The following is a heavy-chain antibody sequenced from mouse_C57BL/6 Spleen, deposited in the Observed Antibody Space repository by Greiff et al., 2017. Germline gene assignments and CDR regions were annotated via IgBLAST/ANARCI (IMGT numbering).Heavy chain of an antibody. CDR2: IDPSDSET. CDR3: ARGGTYGSSYGWYFDV. Sequence: QVQLQQPGAELVRPGSSVKLSCKASGYTFTSYWMHWVKQRPIQGLEWIGNIDPSDSETHYNQKFKDKATLTVDKSSSTAYMQLSSLTSEDSAGYYCARGGTYGSSYGWYFDVWGTGTTVTVSS. V-gene: IGHV1-52*01. D-gene: IGHD1-1*01. J-gene: IGHJ1*03. CDR1: GYTFTSYW.